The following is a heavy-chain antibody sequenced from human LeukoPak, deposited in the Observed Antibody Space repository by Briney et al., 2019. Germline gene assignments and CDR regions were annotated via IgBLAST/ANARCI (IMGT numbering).Heavy chain of an antibody. Sequence: GEPLKISCEAFGYSFTGHWIGWVRQMPGRGLEFMGTIYPGDSDTRYSPSFEGRVTISVDKSMNTAYLQWSGLKASDTAMYYCARYGKSGTYSHGFDIWGQGTMVIVSS. D-gene: IGHD3-10*01. CDR3: ARYGKSGTYSHGFDI. CDR1: GYSFTGHW. CDR2: IYPGDSDT. J-gene: IGHJ3*02. V-gene: IGHV5-51*01.